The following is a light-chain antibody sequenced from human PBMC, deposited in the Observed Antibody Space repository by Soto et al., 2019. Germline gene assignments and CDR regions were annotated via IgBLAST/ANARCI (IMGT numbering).Light chain of an antibody. Sequence: EIVLTQSPGTLSLSPGERATLSCRASQSVGSRSLAWYQQKPGQAPRLLIYGTSSRATGIPDRFSGSGSGTDFTLTISRLEPEDCAVYYCRCYSSPPLLTFGQGARLEIK. CDR2: GTS. CDR3: RCYSSPPLLT. V-gene: IGKV3-20*01. CDR1: QSVGSRS. J-gene: IGKJ5*01.